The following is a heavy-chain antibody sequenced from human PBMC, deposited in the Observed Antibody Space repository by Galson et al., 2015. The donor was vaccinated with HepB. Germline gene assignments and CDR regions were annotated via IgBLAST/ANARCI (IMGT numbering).Heavy chain of an antibody. D-gene: IGHD2-2*01. CDR3: ARDTQYQLSAFDI. CDR1: GFTFDDYA. J-gene: IGHJ3*02. Sequence: SLRLSCAASGFTFDDYAMHWVRQAPGKGLEWVSGISWNSGSIGYADSVKGRFTISRDNAKNSLYLQMNSLRAEDTALYYCARDTQYQLSAFDIWGQGTMVTVSS. V-gene: IGHV3-9*01. CDR2: ISWNSGSI.